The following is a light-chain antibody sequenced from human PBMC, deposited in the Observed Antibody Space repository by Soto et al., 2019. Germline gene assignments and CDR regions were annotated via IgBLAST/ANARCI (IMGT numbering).Light chain of an antibody. CDR2: GNT. J-gene: IGLJ2*01. CDR1: SSNIGAGYD. CDR3: QSYDSSLIGVV. Sequence: QAVVTQPPSVSGAPGQRVTISCTGSSSNIGAGYDVHWYQQLPGTAPKLLIYGNTNRPSGVPDRFSGSKSGTSASLAITVLQAEDEADYYCQSYDSSLIGVVFGGGTKVTVL. V-gene: IGLV1-40*01.